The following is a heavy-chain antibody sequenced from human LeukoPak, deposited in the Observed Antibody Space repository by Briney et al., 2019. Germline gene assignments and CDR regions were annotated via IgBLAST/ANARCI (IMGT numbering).Heavy chain of an antibody. Sequence: GGSLRLSCAASGFTFTSYWMHWVRQAPGKGLVWVTRINSDGSSTSYADSVKGRFTISRDNAKNTLYLQMNSLRAEDTAVYYCARDQQDYDFWSGTTNWFDPWAHGTLVTVSS. CDR3: ARDQQDYDFWSGTTNWFDP. CDR1: GFTFTSYW. V-gene: IGHV3-74*01. J-gene: IGHJ5*02. CDR2: INSDGSST. D-gene: IGHD3-3*01.